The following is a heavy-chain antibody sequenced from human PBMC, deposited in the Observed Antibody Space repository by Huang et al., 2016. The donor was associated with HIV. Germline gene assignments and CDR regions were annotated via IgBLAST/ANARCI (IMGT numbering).Heavy chain of an antibody. D-gene: IGHD3-3*01. CDR1: GLTFGDYA. CDR2: IRSKASGGTT. CDR3: TRENYDFWSGYYKYYFDY. J-gene: IGHJ4*02. V-gene: IGHV3-49*05. Sequence: EVQLVESGGGLVKPGRSLRLSCPASGLTFGDYAMRWFRQAPGKGLEWVGFIRSKASGGTTEYAASVKGRFTISRDDSKSIAYLQMNSLKIEDTAVYYCTRENYDFWSGYYKYYFDYWGQGTLVTVSS.